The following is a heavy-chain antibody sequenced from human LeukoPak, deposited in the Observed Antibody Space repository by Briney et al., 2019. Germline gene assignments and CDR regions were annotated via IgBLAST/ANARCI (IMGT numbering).Heavy chain of an antibody. V-gene: IGHV1-2*02. CDR3: GRGNKSFDP. J-gene: IGHJ5*02. CDR2: INPNTGGT. Sequence: ASVKVSCKASGYTFTAYYVHWVRQAPGQGLEWMGWINPNTGGTHYAQKFLGRVTMTKDTSINAAYMELNKLTSDDTAVYYCGRGNKSFDPWGQGTLVTVSS. CDR1: GYTFTAYY.